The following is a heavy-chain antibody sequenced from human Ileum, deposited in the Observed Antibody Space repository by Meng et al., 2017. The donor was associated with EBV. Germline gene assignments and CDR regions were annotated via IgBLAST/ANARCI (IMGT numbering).Heavy chain of an antibody. Sequence: QVVLVCSVGCGGKPGRYWRVSCEASVCSCHPFYMHWARQAPGKGREWEAVISYDENIKFYADSVKGRFTISRDNSKNTLYLQLNSLRPDDTAFYYCTNLSFWGQGTLVTVSS. J-gene: IGHJ4*02. V-gene: IGHV3-30*18. CDR1: VCSCHPFY. CDR2: ISYDENIK. CDR3: TNLSF. D-gene: IGHD2/OR15-2a*01.